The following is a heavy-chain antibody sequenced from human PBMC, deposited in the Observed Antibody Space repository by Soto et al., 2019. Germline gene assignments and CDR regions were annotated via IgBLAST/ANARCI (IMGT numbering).Heavy chain of an antibody. CDR2: IKSKTDGGTT. CDR1: GFTFSNAW. V-gene: IGHV3-15*01. J-gene: IGHJ4*02. D-gene: IGHD3-3*01. Sequence: GGSLRLSCAASGFTFSNAWMSWVRQAPGKGLEWVGRIKSKTDGGTTDYAAPVKGKFTISRDDSKNTLYLQMTSLKTEDTAVYYCTTGDGGVLRLLDYWGQGTLVTVSS. CDR3: TTGDGGVLRLLDY.